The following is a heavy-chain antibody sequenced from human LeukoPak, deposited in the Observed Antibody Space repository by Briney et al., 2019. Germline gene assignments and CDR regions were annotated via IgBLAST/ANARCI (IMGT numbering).Heavy chain of an antibody. J-gene: IGHJ4*02. CDR3: AKVTNWDLLFPRYYFDY. V-gene: IGHV3-23*01. CDR1: GFTFSSYA. Sequence: GGSLRLSCAASGFTFSSYAMSWVRQAPGKGLEWVSAISGSGGSTYYADSVKGRFTISRDNSKNTLYLQMNSLRAEDTAVYYCAKVTNWDLLFPRYYFDYWGQGTLVTVSS. CDR2: ISGSGGST. D-gene: IGHD7-27*01.